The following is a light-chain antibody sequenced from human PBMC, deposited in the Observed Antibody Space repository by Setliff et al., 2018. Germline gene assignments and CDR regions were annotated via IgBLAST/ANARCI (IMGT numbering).Light chain of an antibody. V-gene: IGLV2-14*03. CDR2: DVT. CDR1: SSDVGGYDY. J-gene: IGLJ1*01. CDR3: SSYTMGSTLSV. Sequence: QSVLAQPASVSGSPGQSITFSCTGSSSDVGGYDYVSWYQQHPGKAPKLLIYDVTNRSSGVSNRFSGSKSGNTASLTISGLQAEDEAEYFCSSYTMGSTLSVFGTGTKVTV.